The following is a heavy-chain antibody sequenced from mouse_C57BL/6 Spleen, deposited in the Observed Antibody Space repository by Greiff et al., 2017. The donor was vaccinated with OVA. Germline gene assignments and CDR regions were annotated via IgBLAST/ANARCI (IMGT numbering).Heavy chain of an antibody. V-gene: IGHV1-15*01. D-gene: IGHD1-1*01. CDR3: TRSPVVAGDYFDY. Sequence: QVQLQQSGAELVRPGASVTLSCEASGYTFTDYEMHWVKQTPVHGLEWIGAIDPETGGTAYNQKFKGKAILTADKSSSTAYMELRSLTSEDSAVYYCTRSPVVAGDYFDYWGQGTTLTVSS. J-gene: IGHJ2*01. CDR2: IDPETGGT. CDR1: GYTFTDYE.